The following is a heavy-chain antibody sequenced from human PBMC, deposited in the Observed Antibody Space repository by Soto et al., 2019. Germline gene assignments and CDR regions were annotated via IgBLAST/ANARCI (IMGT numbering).Heavy chain of an antibody. J-gene: IGHJ4*02. V-gene: IGHV1-2*02. CDR1: GYTFTGYY. D-gene: IGHD3-10*01. CDR3: AREVHSLSV. CDR2: INPNSGGT. Sequence: ASVKVSCKASGYTFTGYYMHWVRQAPGQGLEWMGWINPNSGGTNYAQKFQGRVTMTRDTSTSTVYMGLSSLRSEDTAVYYCAREVHSLSVWGQGTLVTVSS.